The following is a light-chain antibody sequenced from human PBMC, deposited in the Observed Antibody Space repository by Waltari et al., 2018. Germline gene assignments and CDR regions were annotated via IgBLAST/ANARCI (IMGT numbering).Light chain of an antibody. Sequence: QSVLTQPPSVSGAPAPRVTISCTESSSSIGAHYGVHGYRQLPAPAPKLPIHGNNNRPSRVPARVSGSRSCTSASRATAGLPAEDEDAEYGQAYDSGLSGWGLGGGTKLTVI. J-gene: IGLJ2*01. CDR1: SSSIGAHYG. CDR3: QAYDSGLSGWG. CDR2: GNN. V-gene: IGLV1-40*01.